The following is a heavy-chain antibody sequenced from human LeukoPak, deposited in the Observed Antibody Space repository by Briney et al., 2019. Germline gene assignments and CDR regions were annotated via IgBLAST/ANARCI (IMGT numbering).Heavy chain of an antibody. V-gene: IGHV4-59*12. J-gene: IGHJ4*02. D-gene: IGHD3-9*01. CDR3: ARSPQHFDRLLDGDSHYFFDS. CDR2: IYYNERS. Sequence: PSETLSLTCTVSGDSISSYFWSWIRQPPGKGLEWIGYIYYNERSNYNPSLRSRVTISIDTSKNQFSLKLNSVIAADSAVYYCARSPQHFDRLLDGDSHYFFDSWGQGTLVTVSS. CDR1: GDSISSYF.